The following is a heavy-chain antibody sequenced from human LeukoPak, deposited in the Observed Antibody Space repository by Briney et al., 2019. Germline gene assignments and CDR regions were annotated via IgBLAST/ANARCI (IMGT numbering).Heavy chain of an antibody. CDR1: GGSISSSSYY. J-gene: IGHJ4*02. Sequence: SETLSLTCTVSGGSISSSSYYWGWIRQPPGKGLEWIGSIYYSGSTYYNPSLKSRVTISVDTSKNQFSLKLSSVTAADTAVYYCARDPSRGRGLDYWGQGTLVTVSS. CDR3: ARDPSRGRGLDY. D-gene: IGHD5-24*01. CDR2: IYYSGST. V-gene: IGHV4-39*07.